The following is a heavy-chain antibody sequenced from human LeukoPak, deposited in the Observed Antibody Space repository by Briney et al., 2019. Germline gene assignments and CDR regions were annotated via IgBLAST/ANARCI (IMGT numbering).Heavy chain of an antibody. D-gene: IGHD5-24*01. CDR1: GFTFSRYG. CDR2: IKKDGTAQ. CDR3: ARDLGWQQCDY. V-gene: IGHV3-7*01. Sequence: GGSLRLSCAASGFTFSRYGMQWVRQAPGKGLEWVATIKKDGTAQYYVDSVKGRFTISRDNAKDSLYLQMNSLRAEDTAVYYCARDLGWQQCDYWGQGTLVTVSS. J-gene: IGHJ4*02.